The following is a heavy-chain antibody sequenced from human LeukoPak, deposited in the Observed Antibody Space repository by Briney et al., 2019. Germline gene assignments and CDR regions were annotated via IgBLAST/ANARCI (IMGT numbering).Heavy chain of an antibody. V-gene: IGHV3-9*01. CDR1: GFTFDDYA. CDR3: ARTAPGPRCLDY. Sequence: GGSLRLSCAASGFTFDDYAMHWVRQAPGKGLEWVSGISWNSGSIGYADSVKGRFTISRDNAKNSLYLQMNSLRAEDTALYYCARTAPGPRCLDYWGQGTLVTVSS. J-gene: IGHJ4*02. CDR2: ISWNSGSI. D-gene: IGHD5-18*01.